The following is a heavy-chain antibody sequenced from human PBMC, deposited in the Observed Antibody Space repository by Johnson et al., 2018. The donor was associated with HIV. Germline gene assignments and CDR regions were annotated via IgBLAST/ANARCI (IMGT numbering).Heavy chain of an antibody. J-gene: IGHJ3*02. CDR2: ISWNSGSI. V-gene: IGHV3-9*01. CDR3: AKGATRYKTSGSNSDGAFDI. D-gene: IGHD1-26*01. CDR1: GFTFDDYA. Sequence: QLAESGGGLGQPGRSLRLSCAASGFTFDDYAMHWVRQAPGKGLEWVSGISWNSGSIGYADSVKGRFTISRDNAKNSLYLQMNTLRAEDTALYYCAKGATRYKTSGSNSDGAFDIWGQGTMVTVSS.